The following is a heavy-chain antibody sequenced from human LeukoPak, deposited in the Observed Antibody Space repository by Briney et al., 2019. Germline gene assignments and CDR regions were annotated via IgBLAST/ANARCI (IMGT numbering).Heavy chain of an antibody. CDR2: IYYSGST. Sequence: SETLSLTCTVSGGSISSYYWSWIRQPPGKGLEWIGYIYYSGSTNYNPSLKSRVTISVDTSKNQFSLKLSSVTAAGTAVYYCARLTTATTNYYDSSGYYLSFDYWGQGTLVTVSS. CDR1: GGSISSYY. CDR3: ARLTTATTNYYDSSGYYLSFDY. V-gene: IGHV4-59*01. J-gene: IGHJ4*02. D-gene: IGHD3-22*01.